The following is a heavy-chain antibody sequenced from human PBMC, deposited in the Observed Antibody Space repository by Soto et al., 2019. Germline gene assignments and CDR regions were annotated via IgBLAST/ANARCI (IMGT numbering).Heavy chain of an antibody. CDR1: GFTFSSYG. J-gene: IGHJ4*02. Sequence: QVQLVESGGGVVQPGRSLRLSCAASGFTFSSYGMHWVRQAPGKGLEWVAVISYDGSNKYYADSVKGRFTISRDNSNNTLYLQMNSLRAEDTAVYYCAKTGEGSCSGGSCYSEATYYFDYWGQGTLVTVSS. D-gene: IGHD2-15*01. CDR2: ISYDGSNK. CDR3: AKTGEGSCSGGSCYSEATYYFDY. V-gene: IGHV3-30*18.